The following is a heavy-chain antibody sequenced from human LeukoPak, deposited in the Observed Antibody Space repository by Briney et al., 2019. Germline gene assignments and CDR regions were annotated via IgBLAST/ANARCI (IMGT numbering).Heavy chain of an antibody. Sequence: ASVKVSCKASGYTFISYDINWVRQATGQGLEWMGWMNPNSGNTGYAQKFQGRVTMTRNTSISTAYMELSSLRSEDTAVYYCARSLSGTYYNDAFDIWGQGTMVTVSS. V-gene: IGHV1-8*01. J-gene: IGHJ3*02. D-gene: IGHD3-10*01. CDR3: ARSLSGTYYNDAFDI. CDR2: MNPNSGNT. CDR1: GYTFISYD.